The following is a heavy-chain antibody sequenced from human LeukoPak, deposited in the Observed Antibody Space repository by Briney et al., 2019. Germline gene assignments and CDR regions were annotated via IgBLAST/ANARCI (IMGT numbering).Heavy chain of an antibody. Sequence: GGSLRLSCAASGFTVSSNYMSWVRQAPGKGLEWVSVIYSNGNTHYGDSVKGRFTISRDNSKNTLYLQMNTLRAEDTAVYYCARYSGDYGGNMYFFDYWGQGTLVTVSS. J-gene: IGHJ4*02. V-gene: IGHV3-53*01. CDR3: ARYSGDYGGNMYFFDY. CDR1: GFTVSSNY. D-gene: IGHD4-23*01. CDR2: IYSNGNT.